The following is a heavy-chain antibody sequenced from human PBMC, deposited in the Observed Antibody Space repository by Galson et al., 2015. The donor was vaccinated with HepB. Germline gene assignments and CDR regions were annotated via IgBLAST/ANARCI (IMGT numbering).Heavy chain of an antibody. J-gene: IGHJ4*02. Sequence: SETLSLTCAVYGGSFSDYYYTWIRQSPGKGLEWIRQVTHSGTTNYNPSLKSRVTMSVDTSKNHFSLKLSSVTAADTAVYFCARVGVIMFGGAIVVPHFFDYWGQGTLVTVSS. D-gene: IGHD3-16*02. V-gene: IGHV4-34*01. CDR3: ARVGVIMFGGAIVVPHFFDY. CDR1: GGSFSDYY. CDR2: VTHSGTT.